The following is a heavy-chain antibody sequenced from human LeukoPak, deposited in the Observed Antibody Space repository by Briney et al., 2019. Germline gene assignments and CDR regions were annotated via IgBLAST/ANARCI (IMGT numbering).Heavy chain of an antibody. D-gene: IGHD4-17*01. J-gene: IGHJ4*02. Sequence: ASVKVSCKASGGTFSSYAISWVRQAPGQGLEWMGGIIPIFGTANYAQKFQGRVTITADKSTSTAYMELSSLRSEDTAAYYCAREETVTTLFDYWGQGTLVTVSS. CDR1: GGTFSSYA. V-gene: IGHV1-69*06. CDR2: IIPIFGTA. CDR3: AREETVTTLFDY.